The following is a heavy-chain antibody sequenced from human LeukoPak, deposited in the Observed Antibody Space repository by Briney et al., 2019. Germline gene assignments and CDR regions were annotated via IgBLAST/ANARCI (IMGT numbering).Heavy chain of an antibody. V-gene: IGHV1-8*01. Sequence: ASVKVSCKASGYTFTSYDINWVRQATGQGLEWMGWMNPNSGNTGYAQKFQGRVTMTRNTSISTAYMELSSLRSEDTAVYYCARETNYYYYMDAWGKGTTVTVSS. D-gene: IGHD1/OR15-1a*01. J-gene: IGHJ6*03. CDR1: GYTFTSYD. CDR3: ARETNYYYYMDA. CDR2: MNPNSGNT.